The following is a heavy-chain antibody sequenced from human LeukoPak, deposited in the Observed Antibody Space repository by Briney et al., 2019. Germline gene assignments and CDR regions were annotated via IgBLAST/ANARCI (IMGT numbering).Heavy chain of an antibody. D-gene: IGHD2-21*02. CDR1: GFTFSSYA. V-gene: IGHV3-48*03. CDR3: AGERNCGGDCYQGSWFDP. CDR2: ITSSGGIT. J-gene: IGHJ5*02. Sequence: TGGSLRLSCAASGFTFSSYAMSWVRQAPGKGLDWVSYITSSGGITYYADSVKGRFTVSRDNAKNSLYLQMNSLRAEDTAVYYCAGERNCGGDCYQGSWFDPWGQGTLVTVSS.